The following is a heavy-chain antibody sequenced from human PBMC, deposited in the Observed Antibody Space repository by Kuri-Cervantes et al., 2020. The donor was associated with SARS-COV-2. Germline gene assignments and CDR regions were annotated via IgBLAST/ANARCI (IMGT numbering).Heavy chain of an antibody. D-gene: IGHD3-22*01. CDR3: ARGNYYDSSGYFYYYGMDV. J-gene: IGHJ6*02. CDR2: TRNKANGYTT. CDR1: GFTFSDHY. V-gene: IGHV3-72*01. Sequence: SLKISCAASGFTFSDHYMDWVRQAPGKGLEWVGRTRNKANGYTTEYAASVKGRFTISRDDSKNSLYLQMNSLKTEDTAVYYCARGNYYDSSGYFYYYGMDVWGQGTTVTVSS.